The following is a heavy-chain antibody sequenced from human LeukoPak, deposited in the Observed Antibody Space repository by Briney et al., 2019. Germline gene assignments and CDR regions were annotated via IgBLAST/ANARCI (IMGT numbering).Heavy chain of an antibody. V-gene: IGHV2-70*11. CDR3: ARTCPYYYDSSGYPDY. CDR1: GFSLSTSGMC. Sequence: SGPALVKPTQTLTLTCTFSGFSLSTSGMCVSWIRQPPGKALEWLARIDWDDDKYYSTSLKTRLPISKDTSKNQVVLTMTNMDPVDTATYYCARTCPYYYDSSGYPDYWGQGTLVTVSS. CDR2: IDWDDDK. J-gene: IGHJ4*02. D-gene: IGHD3-22*01.